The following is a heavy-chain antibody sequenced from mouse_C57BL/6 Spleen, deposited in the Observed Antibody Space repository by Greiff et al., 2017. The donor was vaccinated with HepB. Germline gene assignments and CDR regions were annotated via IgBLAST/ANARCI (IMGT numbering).Heavy chain of an antibody. D-gene: IGHD2-12*01. Sequence: QVQLQQPGAELVMPGASVKLSCKASGYTFTSYWIHWVKQRPGQGLEWIGEIDPSDSYTNYNQKFKGKSTLTVDKSSSTAYMQLSSLTSEDSAVYYCARAQSLRGAMDYWGQGTSVTVSS. CDR3: ARAQSLRGAMDY. CDR2: IDPSDSYT. J-gene: IGHJ4*01. CDR1: GYTFTSYW. V-gene: IGHV1-69*01.